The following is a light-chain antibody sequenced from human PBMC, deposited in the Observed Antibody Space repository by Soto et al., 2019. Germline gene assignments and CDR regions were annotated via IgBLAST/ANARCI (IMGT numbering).Light chain of an antibody. V-gene: IGKV3-15*01. CDR1: QSVDIN. J-gene: IGKJ1*01. Sequence: EIVLTQSPATLSVSPGERVTLSCRASQSVDINLAWYQQKPGQAPRLLIYGASTRATDMSGTFSGRGSGTEFTLTISNVRPEDFAVYYCRQYRGWPRTFGQGTKVDIK. CDR3: RQYRGWPRT. CDR2: GAS.